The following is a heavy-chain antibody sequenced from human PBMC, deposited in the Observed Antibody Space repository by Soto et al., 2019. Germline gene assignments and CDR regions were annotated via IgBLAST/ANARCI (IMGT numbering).Heavy chain of an antibody. CDR3: ARLPRGVDDGGRLWEKVDY. J-gene: IGHJ4*02. CDR1: GFSLSTYGMG. V-gene: IGHV2-5*02. CDR2: IYWDDDK. Sequence: QITVKESGLTLVKPTETLTLTCTFSGFSLSTYGMGVGWIRQPPGKALEWLALIYWDDDKRYSPSLRSRLTSTEAPSKNLVHRTMPNMNPEETATYYGARLPRGVDDGGRLWEKVDYWGQGAPVTVSS. D-gene: IGHD2-15*01.